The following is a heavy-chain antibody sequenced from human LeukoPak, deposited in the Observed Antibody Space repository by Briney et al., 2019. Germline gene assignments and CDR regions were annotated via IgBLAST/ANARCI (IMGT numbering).Heavy chain of an antibody. CDR1: GFTFSSYS. J-gene: IGHJ4*02. D-gene: IGHD6-13*01. Sequence: GGSLRLSCAASGFTFSSYSMNWVRQAPGKGLEWVSSISSSSSYIYYADSVTGRFTISRDNAKNSLYLQMNSLRAEDTAVYYCATGIAAAGTVYWGQGTLVTVSS. V-gene: IGHV3-21*01. CDR2: ISSSSSYI. CDR3: ATGIAAAGTVY.